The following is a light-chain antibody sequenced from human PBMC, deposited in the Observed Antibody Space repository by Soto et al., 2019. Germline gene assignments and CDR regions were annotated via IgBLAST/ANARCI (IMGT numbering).Light chain of an antibody. CDR2: LGS. J-gene: IGKJ4*01. V-gene: IGKV2-28*01. Sequence: IVMTQSPLSLPVTPGEPASISCRSSRSLLSSNGNNYLDWYLQKPGQSPQLLFYLGSNRAAGVPDRLSGSGSGKDFTLRISRVEAEDVGVSFCMQTPSVPLTFGGGTKVEVK. CDR1: RSLLSSNGNNY. CDR3: MQTPSVPLT.